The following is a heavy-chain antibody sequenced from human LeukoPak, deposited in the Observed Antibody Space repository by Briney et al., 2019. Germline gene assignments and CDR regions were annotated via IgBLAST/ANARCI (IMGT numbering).Heavy chain of an antibody. D-gene: IGHD6-6*01. Sequence: GASVKVSCKASGYTFTSYGISWLRQAPGQGLEWMGWISAYNGNTNYAQKLQGRVTMTTDTSTSTAYMELRSLRSDDTAVYYCARGDHYVLVPLFDYWGQGTLVTVSS. CDR2: ISAYNGNT. J-gene: IGHJ4*02. V-gene: IGHV1-18*01. CDR3: ARGDHYVLVPLFDY. CDR1: GYTFTSYG.